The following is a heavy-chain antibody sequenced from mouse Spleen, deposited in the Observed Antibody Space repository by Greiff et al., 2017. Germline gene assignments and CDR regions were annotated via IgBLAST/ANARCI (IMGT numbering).Heavy chain of an antibody. V-gene: IGHV1S56*01. CDR3: AREDSWFAY. J-gene: IGHJ3*01. CDR1: GYTFTSYY. CDR2: IYPGNVNT. Sequence: QVQLKESGPELVKPGASVRISCKASGYTFTSYYIHWVKQRPGQGLEWIGWIYPGNVNTKYNEKFKGKATLTADKSSSTAYMQLSSLTSEDSAVYFCAREDSWFAYWGQGTLVTVSA.